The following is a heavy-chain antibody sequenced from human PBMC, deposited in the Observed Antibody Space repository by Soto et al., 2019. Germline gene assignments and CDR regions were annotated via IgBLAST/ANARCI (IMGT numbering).Heavy chain of an antibody. V-gene: IGHV3-30*18. J-gene: IGHJ6*02. Sequence: QVQLVESGGGVVQPGRSLRLSCAASGFTFSSYGMHWVRQAPGKGLEWVAVISYDGSNKYYADSVKGRFTISRDNSKNTLYLQMNSLRAEDTAVYYCAKGIGSSSSNYYSYYGMDVWGQGTTVTVSS. CDR2: ISYDGSNK. CDR1: GFTFSSYG. D-gene: IGHD6-6*01. CDR3: AKGIGSSSSNYYSYYGMDV.